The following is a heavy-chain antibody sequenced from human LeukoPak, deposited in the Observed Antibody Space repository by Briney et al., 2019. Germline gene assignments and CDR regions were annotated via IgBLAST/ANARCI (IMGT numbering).Heavy chain of an antibody. CDR2: VYSDGKI. J-gene: IGHJ4*02. CDR3: AKVAGTERGGVFDY. D-gene: IGHD6-19*01. V-gene: IGHV3-53*01. CDR1: GSTVSTNY. Sequence: PGGSLRLSCAASGSTVSTNYMSWARQAPGKGLEWVSVVYSDGKICYADAVKGRFTISKDNSRNTLYLQMNSLRAEDTAVYYCAKVAGTERGGVFDYWGQGTLVTVSS.